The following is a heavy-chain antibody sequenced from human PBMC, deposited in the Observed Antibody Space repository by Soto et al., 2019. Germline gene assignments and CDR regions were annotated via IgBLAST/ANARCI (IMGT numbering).Heavy chain of an antibody. V-gene: IGHV4-39*01. CDR3: ARHNGPLYVGYYYDMDV. Sequence: QLQLQESGPGLVKPSETLSLTCTVSGGSISSSSYYWGWIRQPPGKGLEWIGSIYYSGYTYYNPSLMSRVTIYVDTSKNQFSTKLRSVTAADTAVYYCARHNGPLYVGYYYDMDVWGQGTTVTVSS. D-gene: IGHD3-16*01. CDR2: IYYSGYT. CDR1: GGSISSSSYY. J-gene: IGHJ6*02.